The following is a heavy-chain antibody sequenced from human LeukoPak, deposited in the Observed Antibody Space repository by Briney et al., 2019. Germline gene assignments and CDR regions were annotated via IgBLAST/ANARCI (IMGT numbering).Heavy chain of an antibody. V-gene: IGHV1-69*13. CDR1: GGTFSSYA. CDR2: IIPIFGTA. D-gene: IGHD3-22*01. CDR3: ASYVYYDSSGYYLYYFDY. Sequence: GASVKVSCKASGGTFSSYAISWVRQAPGQGLEWMGGIIPIFGTANYAQKFQGRVTITADESTSTVYMELSSLRSEDTAVYYCASYVYYDSSGYYLYYFDYWGQGTLVTVSS. J-gene: IGHJ4*02.